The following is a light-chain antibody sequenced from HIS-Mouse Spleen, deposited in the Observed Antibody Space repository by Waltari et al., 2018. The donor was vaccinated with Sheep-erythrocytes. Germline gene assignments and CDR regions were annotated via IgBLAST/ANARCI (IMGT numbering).Light chain of an antibody. CDR1: SSDVWSYNL. V-gene: IGLV2-23*01. Sequence: QSALTQPASVSGSPGQSITISCTGTSSDVWSYNLVPWYHQHPGKAPKLMIYECSKRPSGVSNRFSGSKSGNTASLTISGLQAEDEADYYCCSYAGSSTWVFGGGTKLTVL. CDR2: ECS. CDR3: CSYAGSSTWV. J-gene: IGLJ3*02.